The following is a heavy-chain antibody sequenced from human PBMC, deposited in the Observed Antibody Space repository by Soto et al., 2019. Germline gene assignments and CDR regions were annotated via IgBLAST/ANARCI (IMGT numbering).Heavy chain of an antibody. D-gene: IGHD2-2*01. Sequence: QVQLVQSGAEVKKPGSSGKVSCKASGGTFSSYTISWVRQAPGQGLEWMGRIIPILGIANYAQKFQGRVTITADKSTSTAYMELSSLRSEDTAVYYCAREDIVVVPADYYYMDVWGKGTTVTVSS. J-gene: IGHJ6*03. V-gene: IGHV1-69*02. CDR2: IIPILGIA. CDR3: AREDIVVVPADYYYMDV. CDR1: GGTFSSYT.